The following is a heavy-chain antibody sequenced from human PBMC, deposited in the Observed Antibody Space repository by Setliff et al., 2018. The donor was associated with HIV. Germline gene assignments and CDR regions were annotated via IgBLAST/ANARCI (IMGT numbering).Heavy chain of an antibody. Sequence: ETLSLTCTVSGGSFIGSSFQSTWIRQTPGKGLEWIADIAYSGTTMYTNYNPSLESRVIISEDTSRDQFFLKLTSVTADDTGIYYCARGPPFAYWGQGLLVTVS. V-gene: IGHV4-39*07. CDR3: ARGPPFAY. CDR2: IAYSGTTMYT. CDR1: GGSFIGSSFQ. J-gene: IGHJ4*02.